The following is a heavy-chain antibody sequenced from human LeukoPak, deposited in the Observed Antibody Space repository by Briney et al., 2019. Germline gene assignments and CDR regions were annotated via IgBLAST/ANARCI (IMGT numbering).Heavy chain of an antibody. CDR1: GFTFSSYW. J-gene: IGHJ4*02. CDR3: AQIGYCSSTSCYGFDY. V-gene: IGHV3-7*01. CDR2: IKQDGSEK. D-gene: IGHD2-2*01. Sequence: GGSLRLSCAASGFTFSSYWMSWVRQAPGKGLEWVANIKQDGSEKYYVDSVKGRFTISRDNAKNSLYLQMNSLRAEDTAVYYCAQIGYCSSTSCYGFDYWGQGTLVTVSS.